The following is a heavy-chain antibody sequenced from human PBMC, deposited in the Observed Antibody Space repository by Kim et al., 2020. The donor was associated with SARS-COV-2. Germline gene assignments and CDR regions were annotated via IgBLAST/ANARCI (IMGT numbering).Heavy chain of an antibody. Sequence: SETLSLTCTVSGISISRGGYYWSWIRHHPGKGLEWIGFTSYSGTTYYNPSLKGRLPISVDTSKNHFSLKLSSVTAADTAVYYCARVYPLPPGYSCSSDCCEGCFVDWGQGSLVTVSS. D-gene: IGHD2-2*01. J-gene: IGHJ4*03. CDR1: GISISRGGYY. CDR3: ARVYPLPPGYSCSSDCCEGCFVD. V-gene: IGHV4-31*03. CDR2: TSYSGTT.